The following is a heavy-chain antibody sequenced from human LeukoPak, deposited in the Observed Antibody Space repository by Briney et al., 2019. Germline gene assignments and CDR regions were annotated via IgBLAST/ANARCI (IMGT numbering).Heavy chain of an antibody. CDR1: GFTVSSNY. J-gene: IGHJ4*02. D-gene: IGHD1-26*01. Sequence: PGGSLRLSCAASGFTVSSNYMSWVRQAPGKGLEYVSAISSDGGSTYYADSLKGRFTISRDNSKKTLYLQMSSLRTEDTAVYYCVVHSGSRYFDYWGQGTLVTVSS. CDR3: VVHSGSRYFDY. V-gene: IGHV3-64D*09. CDR2: ISSDGGST.